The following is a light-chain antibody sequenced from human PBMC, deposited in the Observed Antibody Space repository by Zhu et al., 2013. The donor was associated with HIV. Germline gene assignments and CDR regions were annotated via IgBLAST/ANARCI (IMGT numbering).Light chain of an antibody. J-gene: IGKJ5*01. V-gene: IGKV4-1*01. Sequence: DILLTQSPDSLAVSLGQRATIKCKSSQSILSASNNKNYLAWYQQRPGQPPTLLISWASNRDSGVPVRFSGSGSGTDFTLTISSLQSEDVAVYYCQQYHSSPITFGQGTRLEIK. CDR3: QQYHSSPIT. CDR2: WAS. CDR1: QSILSASNNKNY.